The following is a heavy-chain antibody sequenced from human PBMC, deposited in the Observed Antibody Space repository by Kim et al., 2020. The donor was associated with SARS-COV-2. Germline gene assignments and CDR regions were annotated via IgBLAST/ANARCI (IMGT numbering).Heavy chain of an antibody. J-gene: IGHJ5*02. CDR3: ARARRPASNWFDP. CDR1: GYTFTGYY. Sequence: ASVKVSCKASGYTFTGYYMHWVRQAPGQGLEWMGWINPNSGGTNYAQKFQGWVTMTRDTSISTAYMELSRLRSDDTAVYYCARARRPASNWFDPWGQGTLVTVSS. CDR2: INPNSGGT. D-gene: IGHD6-6*01. V-gene: IGHV1-2*04.